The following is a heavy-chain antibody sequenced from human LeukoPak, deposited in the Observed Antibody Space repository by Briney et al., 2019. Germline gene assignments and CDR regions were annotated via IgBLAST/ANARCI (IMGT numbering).Heavy chain of an antibody. Sequence: ASVKVSCKASGYTFTSYAMHWVRQAPGQRLEWMGWINAGNGNTKYSQKFQGRVTITRDTSASTAYMELGSLRSEDTAVYYCARGSGNDYGDYELDYWGQGTLVTVSS. D-gene: IGHD4-17*01. J-gene: IGHJ4*02. V-gene: IGHV1-3*01. CDR2: INAGNGNT. CDR1: GYTFTSYA. CDR3: ARGSGNDYGDYELDY.